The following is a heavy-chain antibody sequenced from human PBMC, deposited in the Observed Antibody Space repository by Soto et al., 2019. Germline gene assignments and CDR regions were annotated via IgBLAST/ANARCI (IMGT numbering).Heavy chain of an antibody. CDR1: GFTFSSYS. J-gene: IGHJ4*02. V-gene: IGHV3-21*01. CDR2: ISSSSSYI. D-gene: IGHD4-4*01. CDR3: AVTKVTTPPSFDY. Sequence: GSLILSCAASGFTFSSYSMNWVRQAPGKGLEWVSSISSSSSYIYYADSVKGRFTISRDNAKNSLYLQMNSLRAEDTAVYYCAVTKVTTPPSFDYWGKETLVTVSS.